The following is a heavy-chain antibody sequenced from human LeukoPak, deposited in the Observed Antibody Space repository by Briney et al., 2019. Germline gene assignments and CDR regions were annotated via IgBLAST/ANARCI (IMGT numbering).Heavy chain of an antibody. D-gene: IGHD2-2*01. CDR3: ASTQGVPAAMYYYGMDV. Sequence: ASVKVSCKASGYTFTSYAMHWVRQAPGQRLEWMGWINAGNGNTKYSQKFQGRVTITRDTSASTAYMELSSLRSEDTAVYYCASTQGVPAAMYYYGMDVWGKGTTVTVSS. V-gene: IGHV1-3*01. CDR1: GYTFTSYA. J-gene: IGHJ6*04. CDR2: INAGNGNT.